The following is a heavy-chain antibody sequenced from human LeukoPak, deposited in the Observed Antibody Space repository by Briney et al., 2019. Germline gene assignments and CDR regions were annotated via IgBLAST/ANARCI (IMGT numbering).Heavy chain of an antibody. CDR2: IYYSGST. V-gene: IGHV4-59*01. CDR1: GGSISTYY. D-gene: IGHD6-19*01. Sequence: PSETLSLTCTVSGGSISTYYWSWIRQPPGKGLEWIGYIYYSGSTNYNPSLKSPVTISVDTSKNQHSLKLNSLSAADTAVYYCVRGSGWYLYWGQGTLVTVSS. CDR3: VRGSGWYLY. J-gene: IGHJ4*02.